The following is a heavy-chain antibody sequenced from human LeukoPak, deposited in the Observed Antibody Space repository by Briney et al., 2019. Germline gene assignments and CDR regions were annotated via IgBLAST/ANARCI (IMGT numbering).Heavy chain of an antibody. J-gene: IGHJ4*02. CDR2: INWNGGST. Sequence: GGALSLSCAASGFRFDDHGMSWVREAPGKGLEWVSGINWNGGSTGYGDSVKGRFTFSWDNPKNSLYLQMNSLRAEDTALYYCAGGDRNGWYFDYWGQGILVTVSS. CDR1: GFRFDDHG. V-gene: IGHV3-20*04. D-gene: IGHD6-19*01. CDR3: AGGDRNGWYFDY.